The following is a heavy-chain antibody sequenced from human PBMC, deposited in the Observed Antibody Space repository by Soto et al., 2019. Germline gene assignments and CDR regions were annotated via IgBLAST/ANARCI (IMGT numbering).Heavy chain of an antibody. Sequence: EVQLVESGGGLVKPGGSLRLSCAASGFTFSSYSMNWVRQAPGKGLEWVSSISSSSSYIYYADSVKGRFTISRDNAKNSLYQKRNSGSAGDRAVYYGGRERGGGGGGGNYWGQGTLVTVSS. CDR2: ISSSSSYI. V-gene: IGHV3-21*01. CDR1: GFTFSSYS. J-gene: IGHJ4*02. D-gene: IGHD3-16*01. CDR3: GRERGGGGGGGNY.